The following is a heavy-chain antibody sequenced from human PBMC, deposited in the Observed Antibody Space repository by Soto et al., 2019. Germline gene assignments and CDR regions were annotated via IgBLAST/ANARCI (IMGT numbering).Heavy chain of an antibody. CDR1: GFTFSSYA. D-gene: IGHD5-18*01. CDR3: AKGLRVDTAMDNFDY. V-gene: IGHV3-23*01. Sequence: EVQLLESGGGLVQPGGSLRLSCAASGFTFSSYAMSWVRQAPGKGLEWVSAISGSGGSTYYADSVKGRFTISRDNSKNTLYLQMNSLRAEDTAVYYCAKGLRVDTAMDNFDYWCQGTLVTVSS. J-gene: IGHJ4*02. CDR2: ISGSGGST.